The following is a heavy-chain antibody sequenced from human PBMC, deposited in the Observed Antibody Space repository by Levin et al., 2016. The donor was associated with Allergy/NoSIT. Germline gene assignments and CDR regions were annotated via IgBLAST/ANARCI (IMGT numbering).Heavy chain of an antibody. CDR1: GFTFSNYA. Sequence: GGSLRLSCAASGFTFSNYAMHWVRQAPGKGLEWVAVISYDGTNKYYADSVKGRFTISRDNSKNTLFLQMNSLRAEDTAVYYCARGECSGGSCLIDYWGQGSLVTVSS. J-gene: IGHJ4*02. V-gene: IGHV3-30*04. CDR2: ISYDGTNK. D-gene: IGHD2-15*01. CDR3: ARGECSGGSCLIDY.